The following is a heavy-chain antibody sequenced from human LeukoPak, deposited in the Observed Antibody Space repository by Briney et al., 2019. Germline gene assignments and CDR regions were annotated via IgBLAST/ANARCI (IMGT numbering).Heavy chain of an antibody. D-gene: IGHD3-3*01. CDR2: IYTSGST. Sequence: SETLSLTCTVSGGSISSYYWSWIRQPAGKGLEWIGRIYTSGSTNYNPSLKSRVTMSVDTSKNQFSLKLGSVTAADTAVYYCARGSTYYDFWSGYRKPFYYYYGMDVWGQGTTVTVSS. CDR3: ARGSTYYDFWSGYRKPFYYYYGMDV. V-gene: IGHV4-4*07. CDR1: GGSISSYY. J-gene: IGHJ6*02.